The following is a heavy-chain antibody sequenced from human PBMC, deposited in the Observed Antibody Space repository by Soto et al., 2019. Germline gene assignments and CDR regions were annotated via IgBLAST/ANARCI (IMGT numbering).Heavy chain of an antibody. J-gene: IGHJ6*02. V-gene: IGHV4-4*02. CDR1: GGSIISSNW. CDR3: ATMYNSGFYRPEGDYYFYGMDG. D-gene: IGHD6-19*01. Sequence: PSEPLSLTCTVSGGSIISSNWWSRVRPPPGKGLEWIGEIYHSGSTNYSPSLKSRVTMSAAASVNQFSLTLRSVTAADSAIYYCATMYNSGFYRPEGDYYFYGMDGWGQGNTVPVS. CDR2: IYHSGST.